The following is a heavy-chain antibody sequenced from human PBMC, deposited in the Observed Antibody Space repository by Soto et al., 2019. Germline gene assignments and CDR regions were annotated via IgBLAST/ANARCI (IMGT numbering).Heavy chain of an antibody. J-gene: IGHJ4*02. CDR1: GGSIRGYD. D-gene: IGHD6-19*01. CDR2: IYHSGST. Sequence: TSETLSLTCAVYGGSIRGYDYTWLRLPPGKGLEWIGDIYHSGSTNYNPSLKSRVTISVDTSKNQFSLTVSSVTAADSTVYYCARGRRPHGLVAVGGYFDYWGQGALVTVSS. CDR3: ARGRRPHGLVAVGGYFDY. V-gene: IGHV4-34*01.